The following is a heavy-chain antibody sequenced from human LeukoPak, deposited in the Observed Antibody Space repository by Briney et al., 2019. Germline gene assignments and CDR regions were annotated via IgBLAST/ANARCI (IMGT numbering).Heavy chain of an antibody. CDR2: ISASGGT. CDR1: GGSISSGIYY. J-gene: IGHJ5*02. V-gene: IGHV4-61*01. D-gene: IGHD6-19*01. Sequence: SETLSLTCTVSGGSISSGIYYWSWIRQHPEKGLEWIADISASGGTNYNPSLESRVTVSMDSSKNQFSLKLSSVTAADTAVFYCARSPHNSAWYEKWFDPWGQGTLVTVSS. CDR3: ARSPHNSAWYEKWFDP.